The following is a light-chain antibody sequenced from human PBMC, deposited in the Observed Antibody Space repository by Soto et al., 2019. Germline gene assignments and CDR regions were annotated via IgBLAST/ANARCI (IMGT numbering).Light chain of an antibody. J-gene: IGKJ4*01. CDR2: KAS. Sequence: DIQMTQSPSTLSASVGDRVTITCRASQSINSWLAWYQQKPGKAPKLLIYKASSLESGVPSRFSGSASGTEFTLTISSLQPDDFATYYGQQYDSYSGTFGGGTKVEIK. CDR3: QQYDSYSGT. CDR1: QSINSW. V-gene: IGKV1-5*03.